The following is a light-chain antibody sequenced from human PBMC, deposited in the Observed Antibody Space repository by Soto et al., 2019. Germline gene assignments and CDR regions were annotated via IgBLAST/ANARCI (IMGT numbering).Light chain of an antibody. V-gene: IGKV3-20*01. CDR3: QQYASSPLLT. Sequence: EIVLTQSPGTRSLSPGETATLLYRASLTIGTTYLAWYQQKPGPAPRLLIDGTAGRATGIPDRFSGSGSGTDFTLSISRLEPEDFAVYYCQQYASSPLLTFGGGTKVNIK. CDR2: GTA. CDR1: LTIGTTY. J-gene: IGKJ4*01.